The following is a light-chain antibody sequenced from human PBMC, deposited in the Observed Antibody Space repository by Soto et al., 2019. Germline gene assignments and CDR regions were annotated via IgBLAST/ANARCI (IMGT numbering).Light chain of an antibody. CDR3: QQYGSSSWT. J-gene: IGKJ1*01. CDR1: QSVSSSY. V-gene: IGKV3-20*01. Sequence: EIVLTQSPGTLSLSPGERATLSCRASQSVSSSYLAWYQQKPVQAPRRLIYGTSSRATAIPDRFSGSGSGTAFTLTISRREPEDFAVYYCQQYGSSSWTFGQGTKVEIK. CDR2: GTS.